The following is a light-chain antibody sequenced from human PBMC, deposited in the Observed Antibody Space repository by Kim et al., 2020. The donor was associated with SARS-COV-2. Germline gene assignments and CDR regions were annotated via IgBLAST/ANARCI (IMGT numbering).Light chain of an antibody. CDR3: KVWDSSTYVV. J-gene: IGLJ2*01. CDR2: RDS. CDR1: NLGSKN. V-gene: IGLV3-9*01. Sequence: ALGQTARITCGGNNLGSKNVHWYQQKPGQAPVLVIYRDSNRPSGIPERFSGSNSGNTATLTISRAQAGDEADYYCKVWDSSTYVVFGGGTQLTVL.